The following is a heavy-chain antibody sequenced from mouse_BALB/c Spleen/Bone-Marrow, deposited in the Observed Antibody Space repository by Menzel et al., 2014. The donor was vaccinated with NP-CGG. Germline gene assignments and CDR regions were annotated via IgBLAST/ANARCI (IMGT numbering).Heavy chain of an antibody. CDR2: INPSTGYT. D-gene: IGHD1-1*01. V-gene: IGHV1-7*01. Sequence: VQLQQSGAVLAKPGASVKMSCKASGYTFTSYWMHWVKQRPGQGLEWIGYINPSTGYTEYNQKFKDKATLTADKSSSTAYMQLSSLTSEDSAVYYCARPPYYYGSSYDAMDYWGQGISVTVSS. CDR3: ARPPYYYGSSYDAMDY. CDR1: GYTFTSYW. J-gene: IGHJ4*01.